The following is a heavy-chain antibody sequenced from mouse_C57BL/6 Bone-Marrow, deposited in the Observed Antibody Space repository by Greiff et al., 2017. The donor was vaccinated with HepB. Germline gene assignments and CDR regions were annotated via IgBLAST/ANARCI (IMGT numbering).Heavy chain of an antibody. CDR2: INPSSGYT. CDR3: ERALWYFDV. Sequence: QVQLQQSGTELVKPGASVTLSCKASGYTFTSYWMHWVKQRPGQGLEWIGYINPSSGYTKYNQKFKDKATLTADKSSSTAYMQLSSLTYEDSAVYYCERALWYFDVWGTGTTVTVSS. V-gene: IGHV1-7*01. J-gene: IGHJ1*03. CDR1: GYTFTSYW.